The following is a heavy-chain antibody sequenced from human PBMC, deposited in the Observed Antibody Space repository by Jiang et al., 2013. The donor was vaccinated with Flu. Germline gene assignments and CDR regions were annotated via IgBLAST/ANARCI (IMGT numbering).Heavy chain of an antibody. V-gene: IGHV2-5*08. CDR3: AHSTNFRFLDY. CDR2: VYWDDDN. J-gene: IGHJ4*02. D-gene: IGHD3-3*01. Sequence: KPTQTLTLTCTFSGFSLRTSGRRVSWIRQSPGKAPECLALVYWDDDNRYSPSLKSRLTITKDTSKNQVVLTMTNMDPVDTATYYCAHSTNFRFLDYWGQGTLVTVSS. CDR1: GFSLRTSGRR.